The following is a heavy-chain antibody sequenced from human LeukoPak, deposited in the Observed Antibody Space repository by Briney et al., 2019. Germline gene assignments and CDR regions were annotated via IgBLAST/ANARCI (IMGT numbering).Heavy chain of an antibody. J-gene: IGHJ3*02. V-gene: IGHV3-74*01. Sequence: GGSLRLSCAASGFSFSSYWMHWVRQAPGKGLVWVSRINGDGSSTRYADSVKGRFTISKDNAKNTLYLQMNSLRAEDTAVYYCARGGLNALEAFDIWGQGTLVTVCS. D-gene: IGHD1-1*01. CDR1: GFSFSSYW. CDR2: INGDGSST. CDR3: ARGGLNALEAFDI.